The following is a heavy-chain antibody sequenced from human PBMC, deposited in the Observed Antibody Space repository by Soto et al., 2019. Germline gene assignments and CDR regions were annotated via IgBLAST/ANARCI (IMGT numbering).Heavy chain of an antibody. Sequence: GSLRLSCAASGFTFSTYAMRWFRQAPGKGLEWVSSISGSGGGTYYADSVKGRFTISRDNSKNTLYLQMNSLRAEDTAVYYCAKRSGSHFYFDYWGQGTLVTVSS. CDR2: ISGSGGGT. V-gene: IGHV3-23*01. CDR1: GFTFSTYA. CDR3: AKRSGSHFYFDY. J-gene: IGHJ4*02. D-gene: IGHD1-26*01.